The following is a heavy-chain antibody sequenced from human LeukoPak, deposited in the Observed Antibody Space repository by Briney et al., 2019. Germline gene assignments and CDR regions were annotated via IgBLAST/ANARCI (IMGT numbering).Heavy chain of an antibody. CDR2: IYTSGST. J-gene: IGHJ4*02. CDR1: GGSISSYY. CDR3: ASDSLPGYSSSSNDY. V-gene: IGHV4-4*07. Sequence: PSETLSLTYTVSGGSISSYYWSWIRQPAGKGLEWIGRIYTSGSTNYNPSLKSRVTMSVDTSKNQFSLKLSSVTAADTAVYYCASDSLPGYSSSSNDYWGQGTLVTVSS. D-gene: IGHD6-13*01.